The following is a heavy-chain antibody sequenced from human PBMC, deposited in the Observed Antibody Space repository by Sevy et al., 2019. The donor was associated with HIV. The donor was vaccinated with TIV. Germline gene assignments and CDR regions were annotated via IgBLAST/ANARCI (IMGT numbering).Heavy chain of an antibody. Sequence: GGSLRLSCAASGFTFSSYAMHWVRQAPGKGLEWVAVISYDGSNKYYADSVKGRFTISRDNSKDTLYLQMNSLRAEDTAVYHCASLPGTIVVVTDAPSGGYYHGMDVWGQGTTVTVSS. J-gene: IGHJ6*02. V-gene: IGHV3-30*04. D-gene: IGHD2-2*01. CDR3: ASLPGTIVVVTDAPSGGYYHGMDV. CDR1: GFTFSSYA. CDR2: ISYDGSNK.